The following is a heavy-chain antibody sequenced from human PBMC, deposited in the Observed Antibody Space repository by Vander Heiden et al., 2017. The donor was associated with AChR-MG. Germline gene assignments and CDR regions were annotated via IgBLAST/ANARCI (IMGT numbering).Heavy chain of an antibody. V-gene: IGHV4-59*01. CDR3: ARGGDSSSWYSFVY. J-gene: IGHJ4*02. CDR1: GASISSNY. D-gene: IGHD6-13*01. CDR2: INYSGSA. Sequence: QVQLQESGPGLVKPAETLSLTCTVSGASISSNYWTWIRQPPGKGLEWIGYINYSGSANYNPSLKRRVTISVDTSKNQFSLKLSSVTAADTAVYYCARGGDSSSWYSFVYWGQGTLVTVSS.